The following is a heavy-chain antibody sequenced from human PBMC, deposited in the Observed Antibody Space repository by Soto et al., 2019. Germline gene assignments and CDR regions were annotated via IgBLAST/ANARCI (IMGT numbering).Heavy chain of an antibody. CDR1: GYSFTTHG. D-gene: IGHD1-26*01. J-gene: IGHJ6*02. V-gene: IGHV1-18*04. CDR2: ISAYNGDT. CDR3: ARDPPFSGILRGTPLMDV. Sequence: QVQPVQSEAEVRKPGASVKVSCKASGYSFTTHGISWVRRAPGHGLEWMGWISAYNGDTHYVQRFQGSLTMTTDTSTCTAYMELRSLTSDDPAVYYCARDPPFSGILRGTPLMDVWGQGTTVTVSS.